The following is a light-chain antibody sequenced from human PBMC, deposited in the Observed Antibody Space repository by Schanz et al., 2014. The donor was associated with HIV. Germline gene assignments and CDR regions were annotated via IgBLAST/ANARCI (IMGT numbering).Light chain of an antibody. CDR1: QTIFKD. Sequence: DIQMTQSPSTLSASLRDRVTITCRASQTIFKDLAWYQQKPGEAPKLLIYKASKLDRGVPSRFSGSGSGTEFTLTITSLQPDDFATYYCQQYKSYSWTFGQGTKVEIK. CDR2: KAS. V-gene: IGKV1-5*03. J-gene: IGKJ1*01. CDR3: QQYKSYSWT.